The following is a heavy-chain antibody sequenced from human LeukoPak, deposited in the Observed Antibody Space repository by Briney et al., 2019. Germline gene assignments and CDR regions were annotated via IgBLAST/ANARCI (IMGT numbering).Heavy chain of an antibody. CDR1: GGTFSSYA. J-gene: IGHJ4*02. V-gene: IGHV1-69*04. CDR3: ARELGELSGDY. CDR2: IIPILGIA. D-gene: IGHD3-10*01. Sequence: SVKVSCTASGGTFSSYAISWVRQAPGQGLEWMGRIIPILGIANYAQKFQGRVTITADKSTSTAYMELSSLRSEDTAVYYCARELGELSGDYWGQGTLVTVSS.